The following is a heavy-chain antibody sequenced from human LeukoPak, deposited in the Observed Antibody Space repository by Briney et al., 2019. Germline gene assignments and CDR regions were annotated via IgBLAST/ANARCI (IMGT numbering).Heavy chain of an antibody. J-gene: IGHJ4*02. CDR2: ISWNSGSV. CDR3: ARDQNAMVRGGFDY. CDR1: GFTFDDYA. D-gene: IGHD3-10*01. V-gene: IGHV3-9*01. Sequence: GGSLRLSCAASGFTFDDYAMHWVRQAPGKGLEWVSGISWNSGSVGYADSVRGRFTISRDDAKNSLYLQMNSLRAEDTAVYHCARDQNAMVRGGFDYWGQGTLVTVSS.